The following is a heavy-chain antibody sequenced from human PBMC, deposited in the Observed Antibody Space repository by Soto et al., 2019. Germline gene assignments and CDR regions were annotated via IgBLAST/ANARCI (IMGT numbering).Heavy chain of an antibody. CDR1: GYTFTGYY. J-gene: IGHJ6*02. D-gene: IGHD6-13*01. CDR2: INPNSGGT. V-gene: IGHV1-2*02. CDR3: ARVKAAAGTNYYYCGMDV. Sequence: QVQLVQSGAEVKKPGASVKVSCKASGYTFTGYYMHWVRQAPGQGLEWMGWINPNSGGTNYAQKFQGRVTMTRDTSISTAYMELSRLRSDDTAVYYCARVKAAAGTNYYYCGMDVWGQGTTVTVSS.